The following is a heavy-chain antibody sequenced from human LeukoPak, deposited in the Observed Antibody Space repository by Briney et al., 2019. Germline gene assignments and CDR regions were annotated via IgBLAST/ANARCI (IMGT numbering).Heavy chain of an antibody. D-gene: IGHD1-26*01. J-gene: IGHJ3*02. V-gene: IGHV3-21*01. CDR3: ARAKDVAVGTTFDAFDI. CDR2: ISSSSSYI. Sequence: GGSLRLSCAASGFTLSSYSMNWVRQAPGKGLEWVSSISSSSSYIYYADSVKGRFTISRDNAKISLYLQMNSLRAEDTAVYYCARAKDVAVGTTFDAFDIWGQGTMVTVSS. CDR1: GFTLSSYS.